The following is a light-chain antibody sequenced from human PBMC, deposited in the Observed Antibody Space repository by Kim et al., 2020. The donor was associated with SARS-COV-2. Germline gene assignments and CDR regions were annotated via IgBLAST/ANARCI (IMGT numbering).Light chain of an antibody. J-gene: IGLJ1*01. Sequence: GRTITFSCTGSSIDIGSTNYVSWYQLHPGKAPKLVIFDVDIRPSGISSRFSGSKSGNKASLTISGLQPEDEADYFCISYAAMLTFVFGTGTKVTVL. V-gene: IGLV2-14*03. CDR2: DVD. CDR3: ISYAAMLTFV. CDR1: SIDIGSTNY.